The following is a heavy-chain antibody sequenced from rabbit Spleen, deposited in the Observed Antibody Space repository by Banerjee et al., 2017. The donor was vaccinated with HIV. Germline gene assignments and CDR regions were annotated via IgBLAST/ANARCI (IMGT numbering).Heavy chain of an antibody. CDR2: INAVTGKA. CDR3: ARDLVGVIGWNFYL. V-gene: IGHV1S45*01. CDR1: GFSFSNKAV. J-gene: IGHJ4*01. D-gene: IGHD1-1*01. Sequence: QEQLVESGGGLVRPEGSLKLSCTASGFSFSNKAVMCWVRQAPGKGLQWIACINAVTGKAVYATWAKGRFTFSRTSSTTVTLRMTSLTAADTATYFCARDLVGVIGWNFYLGGPGTLVTVS.